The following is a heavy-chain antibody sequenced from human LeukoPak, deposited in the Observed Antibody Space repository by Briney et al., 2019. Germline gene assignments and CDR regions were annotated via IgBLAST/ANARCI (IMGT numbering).Heavy chain of an antibody. Sequence: SQTLSLTCTVSGDSISSGTYYWRWIRQPAGKGLEWIGRVYSSGNTNYNPSLKSRVTISIDTSKNQFSLKLSSVTGADTAAYYCARGVGSSSSNWFDPWGQGTLVTVSS. CDR3: ARGVGSSSSNWFDP. CDR1: GDSISSGTYY. CDR2: VYSSGNT. D-gene: IGHD6-6*01. V-gene: IGHV4-61*02. J-gene: IGHJ5*02.